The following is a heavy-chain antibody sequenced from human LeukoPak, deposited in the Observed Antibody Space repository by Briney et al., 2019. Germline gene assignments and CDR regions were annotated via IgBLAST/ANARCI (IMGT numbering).Heavy chain of an antibody. D-gene: IGHD3-3*01. CDR1: GFTFTNYA. CDR2: MSYNGSNK. Sequence: GGSLRLSCAASGFTFTNYAMHWVRQAPGKGLEWVAVMSYNGSNKYYADSVKGRFTISRDNSKNTLYLQMNSLRAEDTAVYYCARGANDFWSGYSPLRFDPWGQGTLVTVSS. J-gene: IGHJ5*02. V-gene: IGHV3-30-3*01. CDR3: ARGANDFWSGYSPLRFDP.